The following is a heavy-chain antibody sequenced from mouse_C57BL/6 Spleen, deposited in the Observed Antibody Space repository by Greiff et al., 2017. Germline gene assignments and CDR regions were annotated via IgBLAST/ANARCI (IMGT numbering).Heavy chain of an antibody. V-gene: IGHV1-26*01. D-gene: IGHD4-1*01. CDR2: INPNNGGT. CDR3: ARRGETGDWYFDV. Sequence: EVQLQQSGPELVKPGASVKISCKASGYTFTDYYMNWVKQSHGKSLEWIGDINPNNGGTSYNQKFKGKATLTVDKSSSTAYMELRSLTSEDSAVYYCARRGETGDWYFDVWGTGTTVTVSS. CDR1: GYTFTDYY. J-gene: IGHJ1*03.